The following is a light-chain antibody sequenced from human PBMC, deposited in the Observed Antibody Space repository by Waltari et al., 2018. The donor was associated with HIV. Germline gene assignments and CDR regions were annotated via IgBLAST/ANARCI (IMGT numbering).Light chain of an antibody. CDR1: SSNIGSNY. V-gene: IGLV1-47*01. CDR2: RNN. J-gene: IGLJ3*02. CDR3: AAWDDSLSGEV. Sequence: QSVLTQPPSASGTPGQRVTISCSVRSSNIGSNYVYWYQQLPGTAPKLLIYRNNQRPSGVPDRFSGSKSGTSASLAISGLRSEDEADYYCAAWDDSLSGEVFGGGTKLTVL.